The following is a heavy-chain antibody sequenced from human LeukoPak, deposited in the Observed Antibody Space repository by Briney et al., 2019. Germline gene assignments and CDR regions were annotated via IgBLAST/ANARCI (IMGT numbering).Heavy chain of an antibody. CDR3: ASFGLAAAGLEYYGMDV. Sequence: SVKVSCKASGGTIINYAISWVRQAPGQGLEWMGRIIPILGIANYAQKFQGRVTVSADKSTSTAYMELTSLGSEDTGVYYCASFGLAAAGLEYYGMDVWGQGTTVTVSS. J-gene: IGHJ6*02. V-gene: IGHV1-69*04. D-gene: IGHD6-13*01. CDR2: IIPILGIA. CDR1: GGTIINYA.